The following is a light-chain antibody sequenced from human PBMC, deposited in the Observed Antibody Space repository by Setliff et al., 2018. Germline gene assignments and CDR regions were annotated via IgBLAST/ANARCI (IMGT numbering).Light chain of an antibody. V-gene: IGLV2-14*03. CDR2: DVI. Sequence: QSALTQPPSASGSPGQSVTISCTGTGSDVGGYDYISWYQLHPGKVPKLMIYDVINRPSGVSDRFSGSKSGNTASLTISGLQAEDEATYYCISYLYSQTLYVFGTGTKVTVL. J-gene: IGLJ1*01. CDR1: GSDVGGYDY. CDR3: ISYLYSQTLYV.